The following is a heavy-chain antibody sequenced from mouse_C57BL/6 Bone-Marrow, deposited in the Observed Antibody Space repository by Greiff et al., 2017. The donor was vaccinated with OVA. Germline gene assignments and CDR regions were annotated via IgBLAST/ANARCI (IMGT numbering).Heavy chain of an antibody. Sequence: VQLQQSGAELMKPGASVKLSCKATGYTFTGYWIEWVKQRPGHGLEWIGEILPGGGSTNYNEKFKGKATFTADTSSNTAYMQLSSLTTDDTAIYYCARVGGWFAYWGQGTLVTVSA. V-gene: IGHV1-9*01. J-gene: IGHJ3*01. CDR2: ILPGGGST. CDR1: GYTFTGYW. CDR3: ARVGGWFAY.